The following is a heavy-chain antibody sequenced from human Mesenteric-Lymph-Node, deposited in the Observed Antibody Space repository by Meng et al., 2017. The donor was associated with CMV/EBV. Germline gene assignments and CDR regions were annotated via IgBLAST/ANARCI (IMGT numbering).Heavy chain of an antibody. D-gene: IGHD2-2*01. CDR1: GVSLNSGGHY. Sequence: SETLSLTCTVSGVSLNSGGHYWSWIRQHPGRGLEWIGYIYYSGDSYYNPSLKSRLTISVDMSKNQFSLKLSPLTAADTAVYYCAREGGNCSSINCYRGPRDYYYYYGMDVWGQGTTVTVSS. CDR3: AREGGNCSSINCYRGPRDYYYYYGMDV. J-gene: IGHJ6*02. V-gene: IGHV4-31*03. CDR2: IYYSGDS.